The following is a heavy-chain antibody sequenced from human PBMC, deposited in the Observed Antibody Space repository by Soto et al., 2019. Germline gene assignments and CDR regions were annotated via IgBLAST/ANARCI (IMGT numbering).Heavy chain of an antibody. J-gene: IGHJ4*02. CDR3: ARDLRSTSCSLDY. CDR1: GFTFSSYA. Sequence: QVQLVESGGGVVQPGRSLRLSCAASGFTFSSYAMHWVRQAPGKGLEWVAVISYDGSNKYYADSVKGRITISRDNSNNSMYLQMNSLRAEDTAVYYGARDLRSTSCSLDYWGQGTLVTVSS. V-gene: IGHV3-30-3*01. CDR2: ISYDGSNK. D-gene: IGHD2-2*01.